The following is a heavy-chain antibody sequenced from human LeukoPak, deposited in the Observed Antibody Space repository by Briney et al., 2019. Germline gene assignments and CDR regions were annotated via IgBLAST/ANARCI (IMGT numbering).Heavy chain of an antibody. J-gene: IGHJ5*02. CDR1: GFTFEDYT. D-gene: IGHD3-10*01. CDR2: ISGSGSST. Sequence: GGSLRLSCAASGFTFEDYTMNWVRQAPGKGLEWVSAISGSGSSTYYADSVKGRFTISRDNSKNTLYLQMNGLRAEDTAVYYCAKDTWFGELLNNWFDPWGQGTLVTVSS. CDR3: AKDTWFGELLNNWFDP. V-gene: IGHV3-23*01.